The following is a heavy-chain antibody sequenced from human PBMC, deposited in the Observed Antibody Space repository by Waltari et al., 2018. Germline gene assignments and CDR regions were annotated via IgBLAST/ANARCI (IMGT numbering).Heavy chain of an antibody. D-gene: IGHD1-26*01. CDR2: ISGSGGTT. Sequence: EVRLVESGGGLVQRGGSLRLSCAVSGFTFANYGMSWVRQAPGKGLECVSSISGSGGTTYYADSVKGRFTMSKDFSKNKLFLQMNSVRVDDTADYYCAKSSGSYYEVFDRWGRGTLVTVSS. V-gene: IGHV3-23*04. J-gene: IGHJ4*02. CDR3: AKSSGSYYEVFDR. CDR1: GFTFANYG.